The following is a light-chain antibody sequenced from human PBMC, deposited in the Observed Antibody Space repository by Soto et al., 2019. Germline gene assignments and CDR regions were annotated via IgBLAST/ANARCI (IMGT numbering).Light chain of an antibody. CDR3: QHYNSYSEA. CDR1: QSVSRY. Sequence: MTQAPASLSVSPGERVTLSFTASQSVSRYLAWYQQIPGKAPKLLISAASSLQSGVPSRFSGSGSGTEFTLTISSLQPDDFATYYCQHYNSYSEAFGQGTKVDIK. V-gene: IGKV1-5*01. J-gene: IGKJ1*01. CDR2: AAS.